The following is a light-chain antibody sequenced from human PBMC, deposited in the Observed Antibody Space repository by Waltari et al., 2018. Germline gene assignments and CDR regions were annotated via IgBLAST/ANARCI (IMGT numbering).Light chain of an antibody. J-gene: IGLJ2*01. V-gene: IGLV2-14*03. CDR1: SSDVGVYNY. CDR3: SSYISSSTLEL. Sequence: QSALTQAASVSGSPGQSITISCTGSSSDVGVYNYVSWYQQHPGKAPTLIIYDVSNRPCGVSNRFSGSKSGNTASLTISGLQAEDDADYYCSSYISSSTLELFGGGTSLTVL. CDR2: DVS.